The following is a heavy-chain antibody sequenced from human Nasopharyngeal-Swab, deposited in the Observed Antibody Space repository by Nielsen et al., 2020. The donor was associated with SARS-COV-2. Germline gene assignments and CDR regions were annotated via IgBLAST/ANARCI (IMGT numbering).Heavy chain of an antibody. V-gene: IGHV3-30*03. D-gene: IGHD5-12*01. Sequence: GESLKISCAASGFTFSSFGMHWVRQAPGKGLEWVAFIAHDASNEYYGDSVKGRFSISRDSSKNTLYLQMDSLRGEDTAVYYCAGFGGYSYWGQGTQVTVSS. J-gene: IGHJ4*02. CDR3: AGFGGYSY. CDR1: GFTFSSFG. CDR2: IAHDASNE.